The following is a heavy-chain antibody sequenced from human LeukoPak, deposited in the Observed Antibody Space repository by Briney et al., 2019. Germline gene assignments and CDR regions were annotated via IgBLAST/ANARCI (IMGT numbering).Heavy chain of an antibody. D-gene: IGHD3-22*01. CDR2: IFHSGSS. J-gene: IGHJ3*02. V-gene: IGHV4-30-2*01. CDR3: ARHSGSDAFDI. CDR1: GDSILSGGVTYS. Sequence: SQTLSLTCIVSGDSILSGGVTYSWTWVRQPPGEGLEWIASIFHSGSSFYNPSLKSRVTISADRSRNQFSLKLTSVTAADTAVYYCARHSGSDAFDIWGQGTMVTVSS.